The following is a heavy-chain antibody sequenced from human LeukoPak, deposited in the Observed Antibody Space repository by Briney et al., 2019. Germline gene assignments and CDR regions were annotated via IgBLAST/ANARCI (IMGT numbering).Heavy chain of an antibody. Sequence: KPSETLSLTCTVSGGSISSSSYYWGWLRQPPGKGLEWIGSIYYSGSTYYNPSLKRRVTISVDTSKNQYSLKLSSVTAADTAVYYCARHSRGSGSSPFDYWGQGTLVTVSS. D-gene: IGHD3-10*01. V-gene: IGHV4-39*01. CDR1: GGSISSSSYY. J-gene: IGHJ4*02. CDR2: IYYSGST. CDR3: ARHSRGSGSSPFDY.